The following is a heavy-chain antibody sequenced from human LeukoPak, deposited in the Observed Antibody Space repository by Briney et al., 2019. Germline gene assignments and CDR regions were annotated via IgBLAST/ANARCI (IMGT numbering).Heavy chain of an antibody. Sequence: GGSLRLSCSASGFTFSTYAMSWVCQAPGKGLEWVSAVSNSGGGTYYADSVKGRFTISRDNSKNTLYLQMNSLRAEDTAVYYCAKCSIFGVVITTPFDYWGLGTLVTVSS. J-gene: IGHJ4*02. CDR3: AKCSIFGVVITTPFDY. D-gene: IGHD3-3*01. CDR2: VSNSGGGT. V-gene: IGHV3-23*01. CDR1: GFTFSTYA.